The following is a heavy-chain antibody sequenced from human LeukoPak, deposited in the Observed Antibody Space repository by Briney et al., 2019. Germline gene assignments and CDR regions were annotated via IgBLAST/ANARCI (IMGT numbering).Heavy chain of an antibody. Sequence: GGSLRLSCAASGFTFSSYAMSWVRQAPGKGLEWVSAISGSGGSTYYADSVKGRFTISRDNSKNTLYLQMNSLRAEDTAVYYCAKALTYYYDSSGSQVLDYWGQGTLVTVSS. CDR2: ISGSGGST. CDR1: GFTFSSYA. D-gene: IGHD3-22*01. V-gene: IGHV3-23*01. J-gene: IGHJ4*02. CDR3: AKALTYYYDSSGSQVLDY.